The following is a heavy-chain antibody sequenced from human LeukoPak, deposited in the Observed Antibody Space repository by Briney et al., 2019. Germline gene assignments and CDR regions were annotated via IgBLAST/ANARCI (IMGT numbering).Heavy chain of an antibody. Sequence: GASVKVSCKASGYTFTSYDINWVRQATGQGLEWMGWMNPNSGNTGYAQKFQGRVTMTRNTSISTAYMELSSLRSEDTAVYYCATGIDYYGSGSYGFDYWGQGTLVTVSS. J-gene: IGHJ4*02. CDR2: MNPNSGNT. V-gene: IGHV1-8*01. CDR3: ATGIDYYGSGSYGFDY. CDR1: GYTFTSYD. D-gene: IGHD3-10*01.